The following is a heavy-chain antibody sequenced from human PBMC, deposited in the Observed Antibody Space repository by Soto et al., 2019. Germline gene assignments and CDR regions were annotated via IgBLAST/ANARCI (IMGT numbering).Heavy chain of an antibody. V-gene: IGHV1-8*01. CDR1: GYTFTSYD. D-gene: IGHD4-17*01. CDR2: MNPNSGNT. J-gene: IGHJ4*02. Sequence: EASVKVSCKASGYTFTSYDINWVRQATGQGLEWMGWMNPNSGNTGYAQKFQGRVTMTRNTSISTAYMELSSLRSEDTAVYYCAREDYGDYEVDYWGQGTLVTVSS. CDR3: AREDYGDYEVDY.